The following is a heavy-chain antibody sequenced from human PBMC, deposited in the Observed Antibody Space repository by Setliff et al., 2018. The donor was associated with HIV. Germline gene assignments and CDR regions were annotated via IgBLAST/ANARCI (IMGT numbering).Heavy chain of an antibody. CDR3: VRGHCNSDKCWYTWFDP. Sequence: ASVKVSCKASNYTLINYGVSWVRQAPGQGLEWMGWIGSYSGYTIYAQKFQDRLTMTTDTSTTTASMELRSLRSDDTAVYYCVRGHCNSDKCWYTWFDPWGQGTLVTLSS. V-gene: IGHV1-18*01. CDR2: IGSYSGYT. CDR1: NYTLINYG. J-gene: IGHJ5*02. D-gene: IGHD2-2*01.